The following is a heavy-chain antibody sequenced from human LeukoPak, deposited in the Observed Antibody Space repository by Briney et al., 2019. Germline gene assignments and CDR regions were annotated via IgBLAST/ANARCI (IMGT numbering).Heavy chain of an antibody. CDR1: GFTFIVHI. Sequence: GGSLRLSCVASGFTFIVHIMHWVCQAPGKGLEWVSFIRFDGTNRHYVGSVKGRFTISRDNPNNMLYLQMNSLRFDDTAVYYSATDAYHSGDLDQWGEGTMVIVSS. V-gene: IGHV3-30*02. CDR3: ATDAYHSGDLDQ. J-gene: IGHJ4*02. CDR2: IRFDGTNR. D-gene: IGHD2-21*01.